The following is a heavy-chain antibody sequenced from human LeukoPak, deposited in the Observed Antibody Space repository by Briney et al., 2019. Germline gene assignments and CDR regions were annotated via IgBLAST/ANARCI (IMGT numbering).Heavy chain of an antibody. CDR2: IYSSGST. V-gene: IGHV4-4*07. J-gene: IGHJ4*02. Sequence: SETLSLTCTVSGGSISSYYWSCIRQPAGKGLEWIGRIYSSGSTNYNPSLKSRVTMSVDTSKNQFSLKVSSVTAADTAVYYCARVFSYGDHNDYWGQGTLVTVSS. D-gene: IGHD4-17*01. CDR3: ARVFSYGDHNDY. CDR1: GGSISSYY.